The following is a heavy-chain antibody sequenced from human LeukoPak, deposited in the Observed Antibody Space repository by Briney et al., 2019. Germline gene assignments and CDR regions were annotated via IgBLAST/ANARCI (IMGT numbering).Heavy chain of an antibody. Sequence: GGSLRLSCAASGFTFSDHYMDWVRQAPGKGLEWVGRTRNKANSYTTEYAASVKGRFTISRDDSKNTLYLQMNSLKTEDTAVYYCTTLSMYNWGVYYYYYYYMDVWGKGTTVTVSS. CDR1: GFTFSDHY. J-gene: IGHJ6*03. D-gene: IGHD1-20*01. CDR3: TTLSMYNWGVYYYYYYYMDV. CDR2: TRNKANSYTT. V-gene: IGHV3-72*01.